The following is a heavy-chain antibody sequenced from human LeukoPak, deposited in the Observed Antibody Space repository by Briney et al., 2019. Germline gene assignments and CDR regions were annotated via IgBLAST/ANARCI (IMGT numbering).Heavy chain of an antibody. D-gene: IGHD2-2*01. CDR2: IIPIFGTA. J-gene: IGHJ4*02. CDR3: ARTLNYCSSTSCTWDPVGY. CDR1: GGTFSSYA. V-gene: IGHV1-69*19. Sequence: ASVKVSCKASGGTFSSYANSWVRQAPGQGLEWMGGIIPIFGTANYAQKFQGRVTITADESTSTAYMELSSLRSEDTAVYYCARTLNYCSSTSCTWDPVGYWGQGTLVTVSS.